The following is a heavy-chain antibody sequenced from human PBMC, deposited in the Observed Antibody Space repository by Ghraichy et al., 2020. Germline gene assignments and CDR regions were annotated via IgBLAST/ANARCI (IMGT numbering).Heavy chain of an antibody. D-gene: IGHD6-19*01. CDR2: ISSSSSYI. Sequence: GGSLRLSCAASGFTFSSYSMNWVRQAPGKGLEWVSSISSSSSYIYYADSVKGRFTISRDNAKNSLYLQMNSLRAEDTAVYYCANGLAVARFDYWGQGTLVTVAS. CDR3: ANGLAVARFDY. J-gene: IGHJ4*02. CDR1: GFTFSSYS. V-gene: IGHV3-21*01.